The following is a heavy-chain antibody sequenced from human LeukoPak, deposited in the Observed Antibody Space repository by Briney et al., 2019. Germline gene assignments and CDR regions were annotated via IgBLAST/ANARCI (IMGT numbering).Heavy chain of an antibody. CDR3: ARSYSSSWYDEYFQH. Sequence: TGESLKISCKGSGYSFTSYWIGWVRQMPGKGLEWMGIIYPGDSDTRYSPSFQGQVTISADKSISTAYLQWSSLKASDTAMYYCARSYSSSWYDEYFQHWGQGTLVTVSS. CDR1: GYSFTSYW. V-gene: IGHV5-51*01. J-gene: IGHJ1*01. CDR2: IYPGDSDT. D-gene: IGHD6-13*01.